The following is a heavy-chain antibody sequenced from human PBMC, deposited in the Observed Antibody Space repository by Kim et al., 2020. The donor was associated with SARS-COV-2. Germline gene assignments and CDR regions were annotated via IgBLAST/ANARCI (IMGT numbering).Heavy chain of an antibody. CDR1: GGSISSYY. V-gene: IGHV4-59*01. CDR2: IYYSGST. D-gene: IGHD3-22*01. J-gene: IGHJ6*02. Sequence: SETLSLTCTVSGGSISSYYWSWIRQPPGKGLEWIGYIYYSGSTNYNPSLKSRVTISVDTSKNQFSLKLSSVTAADTAVYYCARGGDSSGSDIYYYYGMDVWGQGTTVTVSS. CDR3: ARGGDSSGSDIYYYYGMDV.